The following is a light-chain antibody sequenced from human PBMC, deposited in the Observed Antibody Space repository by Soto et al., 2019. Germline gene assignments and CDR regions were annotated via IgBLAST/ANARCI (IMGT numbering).Light chain of an antibody. Sequence: IELTQSPGTLSLSPGERATLSCRASQSVSSNYLAWYQQKPGQGPRLLIFGASSRLTGIPDRFSGSGSGTDFTLTISRLEPEDVGVYYCQQYGSSPRTFGQGTKVEIK. CDR1: QSVSSNY. J-gene: IGKJ2*02. CDR2: GAS. V-gene: IGKV3-20*01. CDR3: QQYGSSPRT.